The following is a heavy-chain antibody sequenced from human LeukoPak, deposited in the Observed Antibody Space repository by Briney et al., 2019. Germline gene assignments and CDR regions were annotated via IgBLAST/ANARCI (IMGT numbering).Heavy chain of an antibody. D-gene: IGHD1-26*01. J-gene: IGHJ4*02. CDR1: GFTFSNYG. V-gene: IGHV3-30*04. CDR3: ARRSGSYLHY. Sequence: GGSLRLSCAASGFTFSNYGMHWVRQAPGKELEWVAVISYDGGNRYYADSVQGRFTISRDNSKNTLYLQMNSLRAEDTAVYYCARRSGSYLHYWGQGTLVTVSS. CDR2: ISYDGGNR.